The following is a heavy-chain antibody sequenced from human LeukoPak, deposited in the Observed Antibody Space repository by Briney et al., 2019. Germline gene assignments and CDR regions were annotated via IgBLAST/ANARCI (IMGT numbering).Heavy chain of an antibody. V-gene: IGHV1-2*06. CDR1: GYTFTGYY. CDR3: ARGGSYDFWLTDF. Sequence: GASVKVSCKASGYTFTGYYMHWVRQAPGQGLEWMGRINPQSGGTNSAQHLQDRVTMTRDTAVTTAYLELSGLRPDDTAVYYCARGGSYDFWLTDFWGQGTLVSVSS. CDR2: INPQSGGT. D-gene: IGHD3-3*01. J-gene: IGHJ4*02.